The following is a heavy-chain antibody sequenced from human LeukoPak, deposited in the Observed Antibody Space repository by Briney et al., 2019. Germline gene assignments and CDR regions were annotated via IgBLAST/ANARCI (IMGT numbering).Heavy chain of an antibody. CDR1: RGTFSSYS. Sequence: SVQVSRQPSRGTFSSYSISWVRQAAAQGLEWVGRIIPILGIENYAQEFQGRVTIPADKSTSTAYMELSSLRSEHTAVYYCARDDIVVVPAAIDGDWFDPWGQGTLVTVS. CDR3: ARDDIVVVPAAIDGDWFDP. V-gene: IGHV1-69*04. CDR2: IIPILGIE. D-gene: IGHD2-2*01. J-gene: IGHJ5*02.